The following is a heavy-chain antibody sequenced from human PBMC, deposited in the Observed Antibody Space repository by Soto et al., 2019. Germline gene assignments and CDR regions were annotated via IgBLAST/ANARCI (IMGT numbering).Heavy chain of an antibody. D-gene: IGHD3-10*01. Sequence: QVQLVQSGAEVRKPGASVKVSCKASGFTFTTYGVSWLRQAPGQGLEWMAWINTYTGNTNYAQNFLGRLTLTADTSTDTAYMELRSLTPDDTAIYYCARAPTTYGWGMNFDYWGQGTLVAVSS. V-gene: IGHV1-18*01. CDR3: ARAPTTYGWGMNFDY. CDR1: GFTFTTYG. CDR2: INTYTGNT. J-gene: IGHJ4*02.